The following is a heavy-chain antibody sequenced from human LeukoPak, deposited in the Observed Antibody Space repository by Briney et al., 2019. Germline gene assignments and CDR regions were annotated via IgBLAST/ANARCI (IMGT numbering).Heavy chain of an antibody. J-gene: IGHJ4*02. Sequence: PGGSLRLSCAASGFTFSSYGMQWVRQAPGKGLEWVAVISYDGSNKYYADSVKGRFTISRDNSKNTLYLQMNSLRAEDTAVYYCAKDYLAYCGGDCYSIGFDYWGQGTLVTVSS. CDR2: ISYDGSNK. CDR3: AKDYLAYCGGDCYSIGFDY. D-gene: IGHD2-21*02. CDR1: GFTFSSYG. V-gene: IGHV3-30*18.